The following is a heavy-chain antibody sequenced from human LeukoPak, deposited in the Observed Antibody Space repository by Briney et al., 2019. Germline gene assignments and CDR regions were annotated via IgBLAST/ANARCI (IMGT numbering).Heavy chain of an antibody. CDR1: GFTFSSYS. V-gene: IGHV3-21*01. D-gene: IGHD3-10*01. Sequence: AGGSLRLSCAASGFTFSSYSMNWVRQAPGKGLEWVSSISSSSSYIYYADSVKGRFTISRDNAKNSLYLQMNSLRAEDTAVYYCAREAVLWFGELLPSHFDYWGQGTLVTVSS. CDR2: ISSSSSYI. J-gene: IGHJ4*02. CDR3: AREAVLWFGELLPSHFDY.